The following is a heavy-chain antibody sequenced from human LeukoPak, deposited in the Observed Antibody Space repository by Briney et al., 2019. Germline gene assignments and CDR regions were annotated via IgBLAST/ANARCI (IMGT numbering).Heavy chain of an antibody. CDR1: GFNFRGYA. J-gene: IGHJ6*02. CDR2: IRSIGNEK. Sequence: GGSLRLSCVASGFNFRGYAMHWVRQAPGKGLEWMALIRSIGNEKYYVDAVQGRFTISRDDSRNTLLLQMNSLRPEDTAVYYCAKDRGGSDSFKKRMDVWGQGTTVTVSS. V-gene: IGHV3-30*02. D-gene: IGHD3-10*01. CDR3: AKDRGGSDSFKKRMDV.